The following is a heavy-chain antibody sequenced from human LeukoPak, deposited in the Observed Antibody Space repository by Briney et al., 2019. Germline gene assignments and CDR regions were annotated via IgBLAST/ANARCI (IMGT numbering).Heavy chain of an antibody. CDR1: GYTFTSYD. Sequence: ASVKVSCKASGYTFTSYDINWVRQATGQGLEWMGWMNPNSGNTGYAQKFQGRVTITRNTSISTAYMELSSLRSEDTAVYYCARIYYDSSGYSLPDYWGQGTLVTVSP. J-gene: IGHJ4*02. CDR2: MNPNSGNT. V-gene: IGHV1-8*03. CDR3: ARIYYDSSGYSLPDY. D-gene: IGHD3-22*01.